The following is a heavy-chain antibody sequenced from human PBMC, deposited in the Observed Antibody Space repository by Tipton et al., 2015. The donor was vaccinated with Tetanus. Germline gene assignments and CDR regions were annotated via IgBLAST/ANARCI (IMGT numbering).Heavy chain of an antibody. Sequence: GSLRLSCAVSGFTFSNYKMNWVRQAPGRGLEWVSSISSTSRYIYYADSVKGRFTISRDNAKNSLYLQMSRLRAEDTAVYYCARVVRDYYYGMDVWGQGTTVTVSS. D-gene: IGHD3-22*01. CDR1: GFTFSNYK. CDR2: ISSTSRYI. J-gene: IGHJ6*02. CDR3: ARVVRDYYYGMDV. V-gene: IGHV3-21*01.